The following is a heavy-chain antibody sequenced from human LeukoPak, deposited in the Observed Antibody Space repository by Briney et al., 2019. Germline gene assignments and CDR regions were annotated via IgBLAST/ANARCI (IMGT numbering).Heavy chain of an antibody. Sequence: SVKVSCKATGATFSSYAISRVRQAPGQGIEWMGWIIPILGIANYAQKFQGRVTITADKSTSTAYMELRSLRSEDTAVYYCARDRDDIVVVPAANLGYYFDYWGQRTLVTVSS. D-gene: IGHD2-2*01. CDR3: ARDRDDIVVVPAANLGYYFDY. J-gene: IGHJ4*02. CDR1: GATFSSYA. V-gene: IGHV1-69*10. CDR2: IIPILGIA.